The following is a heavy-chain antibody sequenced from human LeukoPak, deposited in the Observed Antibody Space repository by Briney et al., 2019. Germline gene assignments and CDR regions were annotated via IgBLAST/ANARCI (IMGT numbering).Heavy chain of an antibody. Sequence: PGGSLRLSCAASGFTFSSYSFNWVRQAPGKGLEWVSAISSGNSYIYYADSVRDRFTISRDNAKNSLYLQMNSLRAEDTAVYYCARGGGITLVRGVINLDYYYYYMDVWGKGTTVTISS. V-gene: IGHV3-21*01. D-gene: IGHD3-10*01. J-gene: IGHJ6*03. CDR2: ISSGNSYI. CDR3: ARGGGITLVRGVINLDYYYYYMDV. CDR1: GFTFSSYS.